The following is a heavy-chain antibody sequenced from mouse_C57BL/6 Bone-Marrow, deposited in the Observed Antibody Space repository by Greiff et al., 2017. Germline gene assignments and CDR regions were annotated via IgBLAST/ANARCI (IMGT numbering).Heavy chain of an antibody. D-gene: IGHD2-5*01. J-gene: IGHJ2*01. V-gene: IGHV1-76*01. CDR2: IYPGSGNT. CDR3: ARSMAYYSNYFDY. CDR1: GYTFTDYY. Sequence: LEESGAELVRPGASVKLSCKASGYTFTDYYINWVKQRPGQGLEWIARIYPGSGNTYYNEKFKGKATLTAEKSSSTAYLQLSSLTSEDSAVYFCARSMAYYSNYFDYWGQGTTLTVSS.